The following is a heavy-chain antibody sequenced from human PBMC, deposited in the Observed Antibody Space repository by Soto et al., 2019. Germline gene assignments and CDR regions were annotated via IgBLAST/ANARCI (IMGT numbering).Heavy chain of an antibody. V-gene: IGHV2-5*02. CDR3: AHRTTYEVTTPFFDY. CDR2: IYWDDDT. CDR1: GFSLSTSGVG. D-gene: IGHD4-17*01. J-gene: IGHJ4*02. Sequence: ESAPTLVNPTQTLTLTCTFSGFSLSTSGVGVGWIRQPPGKALDWLALIYWDDDTRYSPSLKNRLSITKDTSKNQVVLTMTNMDPVDTATYYCAHRTTYEVTTPFFDYWGQGTLVTVSS.